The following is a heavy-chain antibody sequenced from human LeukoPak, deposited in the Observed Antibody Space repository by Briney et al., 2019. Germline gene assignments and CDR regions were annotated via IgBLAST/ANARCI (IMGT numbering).Heavy chain of an antibody. D-gene: IGHD3-10*01. CDR3: ARDYGSEYNWFDP. CDR1: GGPISSHY. CDR2: IYYSGST. V-gene: IGHV4-59*11. Sequence: SETLSLTCTVSGGPISSHYWSWIRQPPGKGLEWIGYIYYSGSTNYNPSLKSRVTISVDTSKNQFSLKLSSVTAADTAVYYCARDYGSEYNWFDPWGQGTLVTVSS. J-gene: IGHJ5*02.